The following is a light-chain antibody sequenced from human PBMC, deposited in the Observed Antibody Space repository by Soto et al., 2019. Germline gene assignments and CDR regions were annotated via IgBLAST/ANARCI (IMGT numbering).Light chain of an antibody. J-gene: IGKJ2*01. CDR2: DAS. CDR1: QGISGW. Sequence: DIQMTQSPSTLSTSIGDRVTITCRASQGISGWLSWYQQKPGKAPNLLLDDASNFESGVQSRFSGSGAGGEFSRNIRSLKPEAFEGYYCHKYNLDSEYTFGQGTEVYIK. V-gene: IGKV1-5*01. CDR3: HKYNLDSEYT.